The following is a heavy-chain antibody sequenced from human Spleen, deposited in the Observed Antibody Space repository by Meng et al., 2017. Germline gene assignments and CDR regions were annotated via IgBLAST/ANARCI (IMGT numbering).Heavy chain of an antibody. CDR1: GGTFSSYA. V-gene: IGHV1-69*13. D-gene: IGHD3-22*01. CDR2: IIPIFGTA. CDR3: ASSYYDSSGHGG. Sequence: SVKVSCKASGGTFSSYAISWVRQAPGQGLEWMGGIIPIFGTANYAQKFQGRVTITADESTSTAYMELSSLRSEDTAVYYCASSYYDSSGHGGWGQGTLVTGSS. J-gene: IGHJ4*02.